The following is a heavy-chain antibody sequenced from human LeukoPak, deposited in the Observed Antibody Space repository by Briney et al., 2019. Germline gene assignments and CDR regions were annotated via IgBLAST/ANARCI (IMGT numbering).Heavy chain of an antibody. CDR2: ISGSGGST. CDR1: GFTFSSYA. CDR3: ARGMREIDDAFDL. V-gene: IGHV3-23*01. Sequence: GGSLRLSCAASGFTFSSYAMSWVRQAPGKGLEWVSAISGSGGSTYYADSVKGRFTISRDNSKNTLYLQMNSLRAEDTAMYYCARGMREIDDAFDLWGQGTMVTVSS. J-gene: IGHJ3*01.